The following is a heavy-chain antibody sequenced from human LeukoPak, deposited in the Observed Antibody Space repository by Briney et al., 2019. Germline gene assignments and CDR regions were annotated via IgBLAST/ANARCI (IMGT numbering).Heavy chain of an antibody. CDR3: ARVTGTTAGDH. V-gene: IGHV3-21*01. CDR2: ISSGSTSI. CDR1: GFSFSSYS. D-gene: IGHD1-1*01. J-gene: IGHJ5*02. Sequence: GGSLRLSCAASGFSFSSYSMDWVRQAPGKGLEWVSSISSGSTSIYYADSVKGRFTISSDNAKNSLYLQMNSLRAEDTAVYYCARVTGTTAGDHWGQGTLVSVSS.